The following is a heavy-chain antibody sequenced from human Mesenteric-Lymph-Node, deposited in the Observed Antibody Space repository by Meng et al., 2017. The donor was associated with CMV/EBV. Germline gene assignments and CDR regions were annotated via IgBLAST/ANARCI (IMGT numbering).Heavy chain of an antibody. J-gene: IGHJ4*02. CDR2: IYYSGST. Sequence: SISSSSYYWGWIRQPPGKGLEWIGSIYYSGSTYYNPSLKSRVTISVDTSKNQFSLKLSSVTAADTAVYYCARADYYDSSGYLGTFDYWGQGTLVTVSS. V-gene: IGHV4-39*07. D-gene: IGHD3-22*01. CDR3: ARADYYDSSGYLGTFDY. CDR1: SISSSSYY.